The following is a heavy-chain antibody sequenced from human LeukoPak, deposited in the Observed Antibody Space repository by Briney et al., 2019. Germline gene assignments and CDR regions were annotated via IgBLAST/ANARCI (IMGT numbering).Heavy chain of an antibody. J-gene: IGHJ4*02. Sequence: SETLSLTCSVSGVSVTSAPYFWTWIRQPAGKGLEWIGRVYSNGSTNYNPSLWSRVTISLDTSKNQFSLRLTSMTAADTAVYYCARDAGVGTISAFDYWGQGILVTVSS. CDR1: GVSVTSAPYF. CDR2: VYSNGST. D-gene: IGHD3-3*01. V-gene: IGHV4-61*02. CDR3: ARDAGVGTISAFDY.